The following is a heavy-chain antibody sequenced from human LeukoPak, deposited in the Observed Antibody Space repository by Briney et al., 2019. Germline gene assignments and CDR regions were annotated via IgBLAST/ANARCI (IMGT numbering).Heavy chain of an antibody. CDR2: ISSSSSYI. Sequence: GGSLRLSCSASGFTFSNYSISWVRQAPGKGLEWVSSISSSSSYIYYADSVKGRFTISRDNAKNSLYLQMNSLRAEDTAVYYCAKASSGYYEDYWGQGTLVTVSS. CDR1: GFTFSNYS. D-gene: IGHD3-22*01. CDR3: AKASSGYYEDY. V-gene: IGHV3-21*01. J-gene: IGHJ4*02.